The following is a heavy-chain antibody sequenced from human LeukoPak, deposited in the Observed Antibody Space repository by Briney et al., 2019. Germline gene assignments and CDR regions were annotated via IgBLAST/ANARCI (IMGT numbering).Heavy chain of an antibody. CDR1: GFTFSSNG. CDR2: IWYDGSNK. Sequence: PEGSLRLSCAASGFTFSSNGIHWVRQAPGKGLEWVAVIWYDGSNKYYADSVRGRFTISRDNSKHTLYLQMDSLRAEDTALYYCVRDYGDYFDYWAQGTLVTVTS. J-gene: IGHJ4*02. CDR3: VRDYGDYFDY. D-gene: IGHD4-17*01. V-gene: IGHV3-33*01.